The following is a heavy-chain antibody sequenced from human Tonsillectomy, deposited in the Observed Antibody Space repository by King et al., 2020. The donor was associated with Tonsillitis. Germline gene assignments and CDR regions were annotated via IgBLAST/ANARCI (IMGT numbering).Heavy chain of an antibody. J-gene: IGHJ6*03. D-gene: IGHD2-21*01. CDR1: GFNFSDHF. V-gene: IGHV3-11*01. CDR3: ARLAWGSTPKIWMVNYYMDV. Sequence: VQLVESGGGLVKPGGSLGLSCAASGFNFSDHFMSWVRQAPGRGLEWVSYISISGSTIFYADSVKGRFTISRDNARNSLFLQMNSLTVGDTAVYYCARLAWGSTPKIWMVNYYMDVWGRGTTVTVSS. CDR2: ISISGSTI.